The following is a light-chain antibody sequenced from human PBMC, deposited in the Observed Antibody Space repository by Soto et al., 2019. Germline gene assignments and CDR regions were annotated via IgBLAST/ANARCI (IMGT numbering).Light chain of an antibody. V-gene: IGKV3-11*01. CDR3: QQRSNWPST. CDR1: QSVSSS. J-gene: IGKJ2*01. Sequence: DIVLTQSPATLSLSPGERATLSCRASQSVSSSLAWYQQKPGQAPRLLIYDASNRATGIPARFSGSGSGTDFTPTISSLEPEDFAVYYCQQRSNWPSTFGQGTKLEIK. CDR2: DAS.